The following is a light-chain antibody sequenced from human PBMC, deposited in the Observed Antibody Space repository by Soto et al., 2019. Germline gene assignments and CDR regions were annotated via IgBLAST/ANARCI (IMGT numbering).Light chain of an antibody. CDR2: DVN. V-gene: IGLV2-8*01. Sequence: QSALTQPPSASGSPGQSVAISCTGTASAIGGYSFVSWYQQHPGKAPKLLIYDVNKRPSGVPDRFSGSKSGNTASLTVSGLQAEDEAEYYCSAHGGTNPYVFGTGTKVTVL. CDR1: ASAIGGYSF. J-gene: IGLJ1*01. CDR3: SAHGGTNPYV.